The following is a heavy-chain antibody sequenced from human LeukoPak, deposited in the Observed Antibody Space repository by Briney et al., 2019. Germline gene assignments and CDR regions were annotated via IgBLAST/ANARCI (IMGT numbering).Heavy chain of an antibody. CDR1: GGSISSYY. D-gene: IGHD6-13*01. V-gene: IGHV4-59*01. J-gene: IGHJ4*02. CDR3: ARAGYSSSLTFDY. Sequence: SETLSLTCTVSGGSISSYYWSWIRQPPGKGLEWIGYIYYSGSTNYNPSLKSRVTISVDTSKNQFSLKLSSVTPADTAVYYCARAGYSSSLTFDYWGQGTLVTVSS. CDR2: IYYSGST.